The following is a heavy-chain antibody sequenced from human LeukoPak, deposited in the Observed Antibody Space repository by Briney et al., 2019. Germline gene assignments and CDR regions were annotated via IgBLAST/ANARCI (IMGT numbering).Heavy chain of an antibody. CDR2: MNPNSGNT. J-gene: IGHJ6*03. CDR1: GGTFSSYA. CDR3: ARVPRVDFWSGYYDYYYYYYMDV. D-gene: IGHD3-3*01. Sequence: ASVKVSCKASGGTFSSYAISWVRQAPGQGLEWMGWMNPNSGNTGYAQKFQGRVTITRNTSISTAYMELSSLRSEDTAVYYCARVPRVDFWSGYYDYYYYYYMDVWGKGTTVTVSS. V-gene: IGHV1-8*03.